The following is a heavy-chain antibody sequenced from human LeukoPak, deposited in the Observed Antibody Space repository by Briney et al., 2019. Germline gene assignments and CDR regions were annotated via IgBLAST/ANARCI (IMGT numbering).Heavy chain of an antibody. CDR2: VYYSGSS. J-gene: IGHJ4*02. V-gene: IGHV4-38-2*01. Sequence: LRLSCAASGFTFSDYYMSWIRQPPGKGLEWIGSVYYSGSSFYSPSLKSRVTISVDTSKNQFSLKLSSVTAADTAVYYCARLLVQDSSGYYYFDYWGQGTLVTVSS. D-gene: IGHD3-22*01. CDR3: ARLLVQDSSGYYYFDY. CDR1: GFTFSDYY.